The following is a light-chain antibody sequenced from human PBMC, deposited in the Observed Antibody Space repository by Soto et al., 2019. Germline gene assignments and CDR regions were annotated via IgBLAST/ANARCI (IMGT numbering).Light chain of an antibody. CDR1: HSLLHITGETF. J-gene: IGKJ5*01. Sequence: DVVVTQNPLSLSVANGQPASISCKSSHSLLHITGETFLFWYLQKPGQSPQLLIYEVSTRVSGVPDRFSGSGSGTDFTLEISRVETDDVGIYYCMQSTQLPPTFGQGTRLEIK. CDR3: MQSTQLPPT. V-gene: IGKV2D-29*02. CDR2: EVS.